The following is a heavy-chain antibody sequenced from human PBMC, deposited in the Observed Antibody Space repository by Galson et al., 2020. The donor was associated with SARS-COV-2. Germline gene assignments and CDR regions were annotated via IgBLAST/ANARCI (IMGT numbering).Heavy chain of an antibody. J-gene: IGHJ6*02. Sequence: SVKVSCKASGGTFSSSTISWVRQPPGQGLEWMGRIITMFGIVNYAEKFQGRLTLTADKSTSTAYMELSSLGFDDTDVYYCARLTGMWFYYGMDVWGQGTTVTVSS. V-gene: IGHV1-69*02. CDR1: GGTFSSST. CDR2: IITMFGIV. D-gene: IGHD1-20*01. CDR3: ARLTGMWFYYGMDV.